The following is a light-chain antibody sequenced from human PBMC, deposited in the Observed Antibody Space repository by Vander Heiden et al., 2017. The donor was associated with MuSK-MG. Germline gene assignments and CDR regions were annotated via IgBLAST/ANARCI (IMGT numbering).Light chain of an antibody. J-gene: IGKJ2*01. CDR3: QQDNNWPPST. V-gene: IGKV3-15*01. CDR2: GAS. CDR1: QSVSSN. Sequence: EIGMTRSPATLSVSPGERATLSCRASQSVSSNLAWYQQKPGQAPRLLIYGASTRATGIPARFSGSGSGTEFTFPISSLQSEDFAVYYCQQDNNWPPSTFGQGTKLEIK.